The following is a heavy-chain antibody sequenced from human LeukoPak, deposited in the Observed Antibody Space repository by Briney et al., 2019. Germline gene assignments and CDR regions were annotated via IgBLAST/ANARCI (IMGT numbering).Heavy chain of an antibody. CDR1: GGTFSSYA. CDR2: IIPIFGTA. Sequence: SVKVSCKASGGTFSSYAISWVRQAPGQGLEWMGGIIPIFGTANYAQKFQGRVTITTDESTSTAYMELSSLRSEDTAVYYCAGGVSLHVNWFDPWGQGTLVTVSS. J-gene: IGHJ5*02. D-gene: IGHD5-24*01. CDR3: AGGVSLHVNWFDP. V-gene: IGHV1-69*05.